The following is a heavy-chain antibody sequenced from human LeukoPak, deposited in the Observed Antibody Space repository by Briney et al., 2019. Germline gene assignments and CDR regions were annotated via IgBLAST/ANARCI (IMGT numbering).Heavy chain of an antibody. J-gene: IGHJ4*02. V-gene: IGHV6-1*01. Sequence: SQTLSLTCAISGDSVASINGAWNWIRQSPSRGLEWLGRTYYRSKWYNDYAVSMRVRITITPDTSKNQFSLQLNSVTPEDTAVYYCARDLGTSGWHTFDYWGQGTLVSVSS. CDR2: TYYRSKWYN. D-gene: IGHD6-19*01. CDR1: GDSVASINGA. CDR3: ARDLGTSGWHTFDY.